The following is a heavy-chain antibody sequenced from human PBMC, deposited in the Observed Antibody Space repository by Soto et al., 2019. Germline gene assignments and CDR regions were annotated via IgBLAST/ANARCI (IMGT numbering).Heavy chain of an antibody. V-gene: IGHV4-34*01. J-gene: IGHJ4*02. CDR2: ISHRGPA. D-gene: IGHD3-3*01. CDR3: ARRFLDWPNHFYFDS. Sequence: SETLSLTCDVSGGSLSGYSWNWIRHSPEKGLEWIGEISHRGPAVYNPSLKSRLTISADSSKNLFSLKLKSVSSADTALYYCARRFLDWPNHFYFDSWGQGTLVTVSS. CDR1: GGSLSGYS.